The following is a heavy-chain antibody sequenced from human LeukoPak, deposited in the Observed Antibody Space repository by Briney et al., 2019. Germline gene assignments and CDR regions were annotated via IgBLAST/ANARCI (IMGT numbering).Heavy chain of an antibody. V-gene: IGHV4-4*02. CDR3: ATYYDILSGYTFDY. CDR1: GGSISRSNW. Sequence: SGTLSFTCTVSGGSISRSNWWSWVRQPPGKGLEWIGEIHDTGSTNYNPPLKSRVTMSLDKSKNQFSLNLNSVTAADTAVYYCATYYDILSGYTFDYWGQGTLVAVSS. J-gene: IGHJ4*02. CDR2: IHDTGST. D-gene: IGHD3-9*01.